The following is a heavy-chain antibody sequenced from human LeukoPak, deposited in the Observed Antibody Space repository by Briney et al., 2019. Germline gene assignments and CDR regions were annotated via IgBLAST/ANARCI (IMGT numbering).Heavy chain of an antibody. CDR2: INHSGST. Sequence: PSETLSLTCTVSGGSISSYYWSWIRQPPGKGLEWIGGINHSGSTNYNPSLKSRVTISVDTSKNQFSLKLSSVTAADTAVYYCARGLRYCSSTSCYARNYYYYGMDVWGQGTTVTVSS. J-gene: IGHJ6*02. CDR3: ARGLRYCSSTSCYARNYYYYGMDV. CDR1: GGSISSYY. D-gene: IGHD2-2*01. V-gene: IGHV4-34*01.